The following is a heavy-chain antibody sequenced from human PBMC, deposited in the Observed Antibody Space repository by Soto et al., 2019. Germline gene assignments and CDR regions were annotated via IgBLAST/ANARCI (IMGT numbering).Heavy chain of an antibody. CDR2: IIPIFGTA. D-gene: IGHD6-6*01. CDR1: GGTFSSYA. V-gene: IGHV1-69*06. Sequence: QVQLVQSGAEVKKPGSSVKVSCKASGGTFSSYAISWVRQAPGQGLEWMGGIIPIFGTANYAQKFQGRVTITADKSTSTAYMELSSLRSEDTAVYYCARHPVKGSSSAHYYYYGMDVWGQGTTVTVSS. J-gene: IGHJ6*02. CDR3: ARHPVKGSSSAHYYYYGMDV.